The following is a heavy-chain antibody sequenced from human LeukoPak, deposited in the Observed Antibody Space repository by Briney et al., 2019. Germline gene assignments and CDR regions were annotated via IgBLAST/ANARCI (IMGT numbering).Heavy chain of an antibody. CDR2: ISGSGGST. V-gene: IGHV3-23*01. Sequence: PGGSLRLSCAASGFTFSSYSMNWVRQAPGKGLEWVSAISGSGGSTYYADSVKGRFTISRDNSKNTLYLQMNSLRAEDTAVYYCAKDRQWLVRRGYYFDYWGQGTLVTVSS. J-gene: IGHJ4*02. D-gene: IGHD6-19*01. CDR1: GFTFSSYS. CDR3: AKDRQWLVRRGYYFDY.